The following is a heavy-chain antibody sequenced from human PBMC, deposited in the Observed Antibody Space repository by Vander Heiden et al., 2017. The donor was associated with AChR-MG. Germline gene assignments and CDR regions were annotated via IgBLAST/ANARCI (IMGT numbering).Heavy chain of an antibody. CDR2: ISGSGGST. Sequence: EVQLLESGGGLVQPGGSLRLSCAASGFTFSSYAMSWVRQAPGKGLEWVSAISGSGGSTYYADSVKDRFTISRDNSKNTLYLQMNSLRAEDTAVYYCAKGMKGWSGSYYGASDYWGQGTLVTVSS. CDR3: AKGMKGWSGSYYGASDY. CDR1: GFTFSSYA. V-gene: IGHV3-23*01. J-gene: IGHJ4*02. D-gene: IGHD1-26*01.